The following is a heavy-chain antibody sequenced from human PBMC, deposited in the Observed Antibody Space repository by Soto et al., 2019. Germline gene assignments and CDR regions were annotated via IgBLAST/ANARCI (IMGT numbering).Heavy chain of an antibody. V-gene: IGHV1-69*04. Sequence: ASVKVFCKASGGTFSSYTISWVRQAPGQGLEWMGRIIPILGIANYAQKFQGRVTITADKSTSTAYMELSSLRSEDTAVYYCARDQVSSPEPYYYYYYMDVWGKGTTVTVSS. J-gene: IGHJ6*03. CDR3: ARDQVSSPEPYYYYYYMDV. CDR2: IIPILGIA. D-gene: IGHD1-26*01. CDR1: GGTFSSYT.